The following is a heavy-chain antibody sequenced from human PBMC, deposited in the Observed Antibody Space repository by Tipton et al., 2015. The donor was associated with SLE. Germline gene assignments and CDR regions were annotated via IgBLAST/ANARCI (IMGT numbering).Heavy chain of an antibody. D-gene: IGHD1-1*01. CDR1: GASISSLY. CDR3: ARVRFNGNWEQGNRWFDP. Sequence: TLSLTCTVSGASISSLYWSWIRQPPGKGLEWIGCISYSGSTNYNPSLRSRVTLSIDTSKNQFSLKVTSVTAADTAVYYCARVRFNGNWEQGNRWFDPWSQGTLVTVSS. V-gene: IGHV4-59*11. J-gene: IGHJ5*02. CDR2: ISYSGST.